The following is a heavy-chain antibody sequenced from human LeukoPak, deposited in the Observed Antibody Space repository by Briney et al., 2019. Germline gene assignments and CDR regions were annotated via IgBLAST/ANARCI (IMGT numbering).Heavy chain of an antibody. CDR2: INPNNGGT. CDR3: ARGYALYSGRYIDFDY. J-gene: IGHJ4*02. Sequence: WASVKVSCKASGYTFTSYYIHWVRQAPGQGLEWMGWINPNNGGTNYAQKFQGRVTMTRDTSISTAYMELSRLRSDDTAVYYCARGYALYSGRYIDFDYWGQGTLVTVSS. D-gene: IGHD1-26*01. V-gene: IGHV1-2*02. CDR1: GYTFTSYY.